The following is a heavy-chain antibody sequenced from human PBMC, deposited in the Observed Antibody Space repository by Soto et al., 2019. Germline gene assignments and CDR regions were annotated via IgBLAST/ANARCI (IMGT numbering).Heavy chain of an antibody. V-gene: IGHV1-18*01. J-gene: IGHJ4*02. Sequence: ASVKVSCKASGYTFTSYGISWVRQAPGQGLEWMGWINAYNGNTNYAQKLQGRVTISRDSSKNTVSLEMTSLRAEDTAVYYCAKGGRQWLVTSDFNYWGQGALVTVSS. CDR2: INAYNGNT. D-gene: IGHD6-19*01. CDR3: AKGGRQWLVTSDFNY. CDR1: GYTFTSYG.